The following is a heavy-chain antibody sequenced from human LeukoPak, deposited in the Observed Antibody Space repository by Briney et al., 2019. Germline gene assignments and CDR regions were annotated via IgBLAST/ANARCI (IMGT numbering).Heavy chain of an antibody. V-gene: IGHV3-7*01. CDR3: ASSIAAAGLYYFDY. J-gene: IGHJ4*02. CDR1: GFTFSSYW. Sequence: GGSLRLSCAASGFTFSSYWMSWVRQAPGKGLEWVANIKQDGSEKYYVDSVKGRFTISRDNAKNSLYLQMNSLRAEDTAVYYCASSIAAAGLYYFDYWGQGTLVTVPS. D-gene: IGHD6-13*01. CDR2: IKQDGSEK.